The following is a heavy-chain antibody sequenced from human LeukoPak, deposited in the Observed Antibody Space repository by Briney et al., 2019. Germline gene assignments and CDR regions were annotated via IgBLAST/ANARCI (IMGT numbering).Heavy chain of an antibody. CDR1: GFTVSNNY. CDR3: ARDGRRGGGWYYFDY. CDR2: IYSGGST. D-gene: IGHD6-19*01. V-gene: IGHV3-53*01. J-gene: IGHJ4*02. Sequence: GGALRLSCAASGFTVSNNYMSWVRQAPGKGLEWVSVIYSGGSTYYADSVKGRFTISRDNSKNTLYLQMNSLRAEDTAVYHCARDGRRGGGWYYFDYWGQGTLITVSS.